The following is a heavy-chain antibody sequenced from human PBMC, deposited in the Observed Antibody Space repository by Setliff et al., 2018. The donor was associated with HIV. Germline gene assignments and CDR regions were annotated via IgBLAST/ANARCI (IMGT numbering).Heavy chain of an antibody. D-gene: IGHD5-18*01. CDR3: ARDRGDTAMVGA. CDR1: GFTFSSYS. J-gene: IGHJ5*02. CDR2: ISSSSSYI. V-gene: IGHV3-21*01. Sequence: GGSLRLSCAASGFTFSSYSMNWVRQAPGKGLEWVSSISSSSSYIYYADSVKGRFTISRDNAKNSLYLQMNSLRAEDTAVYYCARDRGDTAMVGAWGQGTLVTVLL.